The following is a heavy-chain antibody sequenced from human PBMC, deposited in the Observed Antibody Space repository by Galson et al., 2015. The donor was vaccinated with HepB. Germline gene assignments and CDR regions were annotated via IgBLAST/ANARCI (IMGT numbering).Heavy chain of an antibody. J-gene: IGHJ4*02. D-gene: IGHD5-18*01. CDR2: INHSGST. V-gene: IGHV4-34*01. CDR1: GGSFSGYY. CDR3: ASGIQLWLPRLFDY. Sequence: SETLSLTCAVYGGSFSGYYWSWIRQPPGKGLEWLGEINHSGSTNYNPSLKSRVTISVDTSKNQFSLKLSSVTAADTAVYYCASGIQLWLPRLFDYWGQGTLVTVSS.